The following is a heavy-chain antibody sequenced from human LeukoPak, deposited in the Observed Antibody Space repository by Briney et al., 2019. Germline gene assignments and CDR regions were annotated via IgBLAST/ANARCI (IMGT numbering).Heavy chain of an antibody. Sequence: GGSLRLSCAASGFTFSSYAMSWVRQAPEKGLEWVSAISGSGGSTYYADSVKGRFTISRDNSKNTLYLQMNSLRAEDTAVYYCAKDSIRRPLGDMDVWGKGTTVTVSS. J-gene: IGHJ6*03. CDR1: GFTFSSYA. CDR2: ISGSGGST. CDR3: AKDSIRRPLGDMDV. V-gene: IGHV3-23*01.